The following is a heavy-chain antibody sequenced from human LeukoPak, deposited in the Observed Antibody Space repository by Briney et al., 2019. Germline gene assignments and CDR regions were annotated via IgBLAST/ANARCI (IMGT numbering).Heavy chain of an antibody. CDR2: IYTSGST. J-gene: IGHJ4*02. V-gene: IGHV4-4*07. D-gene: IGHD3-22*01. CDR3: AREGASMDSSGYYYYYFDY. Sequence: SETLSLTCTVSGGSISSYYWSWIRQPAGKGLELIGRIYTSGSTYYNPSLKSRVTISVDRSKNQFSLKLSSVTAADTAVYYCAREGASMDSSGYYYYYFDYWGQGTLVTVSS. CDR1: GGSISSYY.